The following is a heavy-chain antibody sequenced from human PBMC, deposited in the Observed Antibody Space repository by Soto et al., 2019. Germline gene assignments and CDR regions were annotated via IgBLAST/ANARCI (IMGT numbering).Heavy chain of an antibody. CDR2: IKQDGREK. J-gene: IGHJ4*02. CDR3: ARDLVTAASTD. Sequence: GGSLRLSCAASGFTFSSFWMRWVRQAPGKGLEWVASIKQDGREKYYLDSVKGRFTISRDNAKNSLYLQMNSLRAEDTALYYCARDLVTAASTDWGQGTLVTVSS. V-gene: IGHV3-7*01. D-gene: IGHD6-13*01. CDR1: GFTFSSFW.